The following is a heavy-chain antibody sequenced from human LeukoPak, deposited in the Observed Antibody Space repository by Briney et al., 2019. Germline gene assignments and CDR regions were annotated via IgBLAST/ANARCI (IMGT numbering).Heavy chain of an antibody. V-gene: IGHV1-69*13. CDR3: ARAPPFGGSYPRADYFDY. CDR2: IIPIFGTA. CDR1: GGTFSRYS. J-gene: IGHJ4*02. Sequence: SVKVSCKASGGTFSRYSISWVRQAPGQGLEWMGGIIPIFGTANYAQKFQGRVTITADESTSTAYMELSSLRSEDTAVYYCARAPPFGGSYPRADYFDYWGQGTLVTVSS. D-gene: IGHD1-26*01.